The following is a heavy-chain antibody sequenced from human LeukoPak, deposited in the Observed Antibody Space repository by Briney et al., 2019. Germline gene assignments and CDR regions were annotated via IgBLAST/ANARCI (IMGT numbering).Heavy chain of an antibody. D-gene: IGHD3-3*01. CDR3: ARVNFGVVINGNWFDP. CDR1: GGSISSSNW. J-gene: IGHJ5*02. CDR2: IYHSGST. Sequence: PSGTLSLTCAVSGGSISSSNWWSWVRQPPGKGLEWIGEIYHSGSTNYNPSLKSRITISVDKSMNQFSLKLSSVTAADTAVYYCARVNFGVVINGNWFDPWGQGTLVTVSS. V-gene: IGHV4-4*02.